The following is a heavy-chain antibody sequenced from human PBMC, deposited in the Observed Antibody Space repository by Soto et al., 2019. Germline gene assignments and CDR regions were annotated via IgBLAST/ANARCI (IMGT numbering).Heavy chain of an antibody. J-gene: IGHJ4*02. CDR1: GFTFSSYV. D-gene: IGHD2-15*01. Sequence: EVQLLESGGGLVQPGGSLRLSCAASGFTFSSYVMSWVRQAPGKGLEWVSAISGSGGSTYYADSVKGRFTISRDNSKNTLDLQMNSLRAEDTAVYYCAKIDCSGGSCYSGHYWGQGTLVVVSS. CDR2: ISGSGGST. CDR3: AKIDCSGGSCYSGHY. V-gene: IGHV3-23*01.